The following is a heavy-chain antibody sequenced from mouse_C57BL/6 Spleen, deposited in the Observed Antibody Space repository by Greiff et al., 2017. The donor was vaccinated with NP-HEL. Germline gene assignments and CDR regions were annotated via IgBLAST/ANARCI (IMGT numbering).Heavy chain of an antibody. J-gene: IGHJ3*01. Sequence: QVQLKQSGAELVMPGASVKLSCKASGYTFTSYWMHWVKQRPGQGLEWIGEIDPSDSYTNYNQKFKGKSTLTVDKSSSTAYMQLSSLTSEDSAVYYCAGNWDRAYWGQGTLVTVSA. CDR1: GYTFTSYW. D-gene: IGHD4-1*01. CDR3: AGNWDRAY. CDR2: IDPSDSYT. V-gene: IGHV1-69*01.